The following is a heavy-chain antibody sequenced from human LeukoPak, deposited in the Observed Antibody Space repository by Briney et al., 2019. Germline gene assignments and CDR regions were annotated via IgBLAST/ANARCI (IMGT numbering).Heavy chain of an antibody. J-gene: IGHJ1*01. CDR1: GGSISSYY. D-gene: IGHD4-17*01. Sequence: RTSETLSLTCTVSGGSISSYYWSWIRQPPGKGLEWIGYIYYSGSTNYNPSLKSRVTISVDTSKNQFSLKLSSVTAADTAVYYCARGPYGDYGSKFPEYFQHWGQGTLVTVSS. CDR2: IYYSGST. V-gene: IGHV4-59*12. CDR3: ARGPYGDYGSKFPEYFQH.